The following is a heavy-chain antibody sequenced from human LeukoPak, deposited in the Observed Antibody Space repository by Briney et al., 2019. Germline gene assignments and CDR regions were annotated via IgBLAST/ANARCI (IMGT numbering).Heavy chain of an antibody. V-gene: IGHV1-2*02. CDR2: INPNSGGT. J-gene: IGHJ6*03. CDR1: GYTFTGYY. Sequence: ASVKVSCKASGYTFTGYYMHWVRQAPGQGLEWMGWINPNSGGTNYAQKFQGRVTMTGDTSISTAYMELSRLRSDDTAVYYCARAALGRDYYYMDVWGKGTTVTVSS. CDR3: ARAALGRDYYYMDV.